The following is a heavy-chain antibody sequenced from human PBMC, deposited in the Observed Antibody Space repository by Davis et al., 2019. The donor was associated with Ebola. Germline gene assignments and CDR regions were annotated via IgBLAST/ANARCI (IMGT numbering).Heavy chain of an antibody. CDR3: ARGGDDFWSGYYSVDY. CDR1: GGSISSYY. V-gene: IGHV4-59*12. J-gene: IGHJ4*02. Sequence: PSETLSLTCTVSGGSISSYYWSWIRQPPGKGLEWIGYIYYSGSTNYNPSLKSRITISVDTSKNQFSLKLSSVTAADTAVYYCARGGDDFWSGYYSVDYWGQGTLVTVSS. D-gene: IGHD3-3*01. CDR2: IYYSGST.